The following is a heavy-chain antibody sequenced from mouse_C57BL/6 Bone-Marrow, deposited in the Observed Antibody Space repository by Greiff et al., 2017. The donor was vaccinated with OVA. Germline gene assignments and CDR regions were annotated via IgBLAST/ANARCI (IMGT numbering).Heavy chain of an antibody. J-gene: IGHJ4*01. CDR1: GYTFTDYY. CDR3: ARRGYSNFYAMDY. Sequence: EVQLQQSGPELVKPGASVKISCKASGYTFTDYYMNWVKQSHGKSLEWIGGINPNNGGTSYNQKFKGKATLTVDKSSSTAYMELRSLTSEDSAVYYCARRGYSNFYAMDYWGQGTSVTVSS. D-gene: IGHD2-5*01. CDR2: INPNNGGT. V-gene: IGHV1-26*01.